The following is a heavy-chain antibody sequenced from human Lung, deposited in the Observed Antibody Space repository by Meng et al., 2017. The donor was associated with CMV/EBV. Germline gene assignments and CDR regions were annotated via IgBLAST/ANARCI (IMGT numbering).Heavy chain of an antibody. CDR2: IGGSGGST. Sequence: LSCTVSGFTFNNYAMTWVRQTPGKGMEWVSNIGGSGGSTYYADSVKGHFTISRDNSKSTLYLQMNSLRAEDTAIYYCAKGGIRFLESWGQGALVTVSS. D-gene: IGHD3-3*01. CDR1: GFTFNNYA. V-gene: IGHV3-23*01. J-gene: IGHJ4*02. CDR3: AKGGIRFLES.